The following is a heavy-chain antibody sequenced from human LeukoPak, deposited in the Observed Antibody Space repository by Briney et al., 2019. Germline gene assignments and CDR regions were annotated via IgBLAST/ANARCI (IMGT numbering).Heavy chain of an antibody. CDR1: GYTFTSYG. Sequence: GASVKVSCKASGYTFTSYGISWVRQAPGQGLEWMGGIIPIFGTANYAQKFQGRVTITADKSTSTAYMELSSLRSEDTAVYYCARGGTGEYYDSSGYYTYDYWGQGTLVTVSS. CDR3: ARGGTGEYYDSSGYYTYDY. J-gene: IGHJ4*02. V-gene: IGHV1-69*06. CDR2: IIPIFGTA. D-gene: IGHD3-22*01.